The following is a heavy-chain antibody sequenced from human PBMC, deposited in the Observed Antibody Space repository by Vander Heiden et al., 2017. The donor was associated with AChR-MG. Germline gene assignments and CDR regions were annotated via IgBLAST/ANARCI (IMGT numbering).Heavy chain of an antibody. CDR1: GYSFTDYW. CDR3: ARGGRGSKYYGGGAFDV. J-gene: IGHJ3*01. Sequence: EVHLAQSGAEVKESGESLKISCWTSGYSFTDYWIAWVRQAPGRGLGWMGFIFPGDTDIRYSPSFEGQVTISADKSRNITSLQWKTLRASDAATYYCARGGRGSKYYGGGAFDVWGQGTTVTLSS. V-gene: IGHV5-51*03. CDR2: IFPGDTDI. D-gene: IGHD4-17*01.